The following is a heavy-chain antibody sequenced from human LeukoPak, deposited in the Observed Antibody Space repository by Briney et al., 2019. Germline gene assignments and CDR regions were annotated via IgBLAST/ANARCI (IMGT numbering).Heavy chain of an antibody. CDR2: IYYSGST. CDR1: GGSISSGSYY. CDR3: ARDPLGGDGWYGDAFDI. D-gene: IGHD6-19*01. J-gene: IGHJ3*02. Sequence: SETLSLTCTVSGGSISSGSYYWSWIRQPPGKGLEWIGYIYYSGSTNYNPSLKSRVTISVDTSKNQFSLKLSSVTAADTAVYYCARDPLGGDGWYGDAFDIWGQGTMVTVSS. V-gene: IGHV4-61*01.